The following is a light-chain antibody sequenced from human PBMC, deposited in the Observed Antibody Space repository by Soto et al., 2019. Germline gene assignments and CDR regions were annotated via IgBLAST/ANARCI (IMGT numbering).Light chain of an antibody. CDR2: GAS. CDR1: QTVSSN. J-gene: IGKJ2*01. V-gene: IGKV3-15*01. CDR3: QQYNDWSPYT. Sequence: EIVMTQSPATLSVSPGERATLSCRASQTVSSNLAWYQQRPGQAPRLLIYGASTRATGIPDRFSGSGSVTEFTLTISSLQSEDFAVYYCQQYNDWSPYTFGQGTKLEIK.